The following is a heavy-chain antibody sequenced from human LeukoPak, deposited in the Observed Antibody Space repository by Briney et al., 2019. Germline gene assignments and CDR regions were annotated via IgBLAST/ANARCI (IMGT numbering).Heavy chain of an antibody. CDR2: IYYSGST. J-gene: IGHJ4*02. CDR3: ARDLAAFDY. CDR1: GGSISSGGYY. D-gene: IGHD6-13*01. Sequence: SETLSLTCTVSGGSISSGGYYWSWIRQPPGKGLEWIGYIYYSGSTNYSPSLKSRVAMSVDTSKNQFSLKLNSVTAADTAVYYCARDLAAFDYWGQGTLVTVSS. V-gene: IGHV4-61*08.